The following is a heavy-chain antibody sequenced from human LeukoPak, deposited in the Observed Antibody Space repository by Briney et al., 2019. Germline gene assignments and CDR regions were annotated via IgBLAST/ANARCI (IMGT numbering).Heavy chain of an antibody. V-gene: IGHV3-33*01. J-gene: IGHJ4*02. CDR2: LVYDARS. CDR3: ARDLSAAFDF. Sequence: GGSLRLSCAASGFPFSSYGMHWVRQAPGKGLEWVARLVYDARSDYANSVKGRFSISRDDSKNTLFLDMSNLRVEDTALYYCARDLSAAFDFWGQGVLVTVPS. CDR1: GFPFSSYG. D-gene: IGHD6-19*01.